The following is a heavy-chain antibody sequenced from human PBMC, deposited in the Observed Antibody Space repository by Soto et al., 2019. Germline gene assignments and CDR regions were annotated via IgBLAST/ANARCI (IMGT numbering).Heavy chain of an antibody. D-gene: IGHD5-12*01. Sequence: ASVKVSCKASGGTFSSFGVSWVRQAPGQGLEWMGGIIPVFGRPNYAQRFRGRLTITADESTNTSYMELSDLTSEDTAVYYCAREASGYDFWGQGTQVTVSS. CDR3: AREASGYDF. J-gene: IGHJ1*01. V-gene: IGHV1-69*13. CDR1: GGTFSSFG. CDR2: IIPVFGRP.